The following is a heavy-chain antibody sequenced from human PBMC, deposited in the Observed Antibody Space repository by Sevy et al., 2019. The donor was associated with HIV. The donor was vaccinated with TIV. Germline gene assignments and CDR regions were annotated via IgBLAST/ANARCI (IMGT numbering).Heavy chain of an antibody. CDR3: AKAEGVPPNSFEP. CDR2: ISNSGSYI. D-gene: IGHD1-1*01. V-gene: IGHV3-21*01. CDR1: GFTFSSYN. J-gene: IGHJ5*02. Sequence: GGSLRLSCAASGFTFSSYNMNWVRQAPGKGLEWVSSISNSGSYIYYAGSVKGRFTISRDNAKNSLYLQMNSLRAEDTAVCYCAKAEGVPPNSFEPWGQGTLVTVSS.